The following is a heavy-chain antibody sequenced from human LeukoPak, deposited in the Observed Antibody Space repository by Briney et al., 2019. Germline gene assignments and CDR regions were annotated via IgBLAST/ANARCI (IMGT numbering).Heavy chain of an antibody. CDR3: AKDRYSSNWYVGDY. V-gene: IGHV3-23*01. D-gene: IGHD6-13*01. CDR1: GFTFSSYA. CDR2: ISGSGGST. Sequence: GRSLRLSCAASGFTFSSYAMHWVRQAPGKGLEWVSAISGSGGSTYYADSVKGRFTISRDNSKNTLYLQMNSLRVEDTAVYYCAKDRYSSNWYVGDYWGQGTLVTVSS. J-gene: IGHJ4*02.